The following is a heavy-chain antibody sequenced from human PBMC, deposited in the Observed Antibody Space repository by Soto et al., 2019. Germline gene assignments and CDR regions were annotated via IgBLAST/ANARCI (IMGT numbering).Heavy chain of an antibody. Sequence: SGGSLRLSCGASGITFSSYAMTWVRQAPGKGLEGVAGISGSGGSTYYADSVKGRFTISRDNSKNTLYLQMNSLRAEDTAVYYCAKGLQRLVRGYLDYWGQGTLVTVSS. CDR1: GITFSSYA. D-gene: IGHD6-13*01. J-gene: IGHJ4*02. V-gene: IGHV3-23*01. CDR2: ISGSGGST. CDR3: AKGLQRLVRGYLDY.